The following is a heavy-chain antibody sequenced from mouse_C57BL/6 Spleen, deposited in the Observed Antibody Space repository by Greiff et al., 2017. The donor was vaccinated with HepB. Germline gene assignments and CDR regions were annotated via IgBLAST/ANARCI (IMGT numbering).Heavy chain of an antibody. CDR3: ARSGRIRREGWGY. J-gene: IGHJ2*01. Sequence: VMLVESGAELVRPGTSVKVSCKASGYDFTNYLLEWVKQRPGPGLEWIGVINPGSGGNNYNEKFKGKATLNSDKSSSTAYMQLSSLTSEDSAVYFCARSGRIRREGWGYWGQGTTLTISS. D-gene: IGHD2-12*01. V-gene: IGHV1-54*01. CDR1: GYDFTNYL. CDR2: INPGSGGN.